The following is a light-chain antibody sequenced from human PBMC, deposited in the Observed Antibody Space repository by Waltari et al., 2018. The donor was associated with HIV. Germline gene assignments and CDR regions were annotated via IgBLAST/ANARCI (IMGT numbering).Light chain of an antibody. CDR3: CSYAGSSLVV. CDR2: EVS. J-gene: IGLJ2*01. CDR1: SSDVGRYNL. Sequence: QSALTQPASVSGSPGQSITIPCTGTSSDVGRYNLVSWYQQHPGKAPKLMIYEVSKRPSGVSNRFSGSKSGNTASLTISGLQAEDEADYYCCSYAGSSLVVFGGGTKLTVL. V-gene: IGLV2-23*02.